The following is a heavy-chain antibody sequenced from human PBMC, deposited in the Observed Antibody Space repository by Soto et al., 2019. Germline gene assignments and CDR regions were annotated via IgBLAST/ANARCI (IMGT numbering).Heavy chain of an antibody. CDR1: GGSISSSSYY. CDR3: ACHRSLRRFDP. J-gene: IGHJ5*02. CDR2: IYYSGST. V-gene: IGHV4-39*01. Sequence: QLQLQESGPGLVKPSETLSLTCTVSGGSISSSSYYWGWIRQPPGKVLEWIGSIYYSGSTYYNPSLQSRVTISVDTSKNQFSLKLSSVTAADTAVYYGACHRSLRRFDPWGQGTLVTVSS. D-gene: IGHD3-10*01.